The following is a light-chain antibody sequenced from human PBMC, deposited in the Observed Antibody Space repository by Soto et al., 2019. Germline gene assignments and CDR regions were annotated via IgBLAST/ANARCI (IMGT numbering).Light chain of an antibody. CDR1: QSVSSSY. Sequence: EIVLTQSPGTLSLSPGERATLSCRASQSVSSSYLAWYQQKPGQAPRLLIYRASSRATGIPDRFSGSGSGTDFTLTISRLAPENFAMYYCQQYGTSPTFGGGTEVESK. J-gene: IGKJ4*01. V-gene: IGKV3-20*01. CDR2: RAS. CDR3: QQYGTSPT.